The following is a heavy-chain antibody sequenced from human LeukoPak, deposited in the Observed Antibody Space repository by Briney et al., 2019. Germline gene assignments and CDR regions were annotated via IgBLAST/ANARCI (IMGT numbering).Heavy chain of an antibody. CDR3: AKGGQQTTMVWIR. D-gene: IGHD5-18*01. J-gene: IGHJ4*02. CDR2: TSGSGGST. CDR1: GFTFSSYA. V-gene: IGHV3-23*01. Sequence: GGSLRLSCAASGFTFSSYAMSWVRQAPGKGLEWVSATSGSGGSTYYADSVKGRFTTSRDNSENTLYLQMNSLRAEDTAVYYCAKGGQQTTMVWIRWGQGTLVTVSS.